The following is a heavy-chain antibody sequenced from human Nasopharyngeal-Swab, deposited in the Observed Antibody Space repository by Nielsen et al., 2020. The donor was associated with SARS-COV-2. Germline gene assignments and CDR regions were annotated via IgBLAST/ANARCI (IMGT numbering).Heavy chain of an antibody. CDR3: ARDQPTPHYYYYGMDV. CDR2: IWYDGSNK. J-gene: IGHJ6*02. V-gene: IGHV3-33*01. Sequence: GGSLRLSCAASGFTFGSYGMHWVRQAPGKGLEWVAVIWYDGSNKYYADSVKGRFTISRDNSKNTLYLQMNSLRAEDTAVYYCARDQPTPHYYYYGMDVWGQGTTVTVSS. D-gene: IGHD2-15*01. CDR1: GFTFGSYG.